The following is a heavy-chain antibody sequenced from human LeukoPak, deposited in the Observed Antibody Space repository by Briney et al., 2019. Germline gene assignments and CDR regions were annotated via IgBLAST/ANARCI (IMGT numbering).Heavy chain of an antibody. J-gene: IGHJ4*02. CDR2: ISSSSSYI. CDR3: ARVGGATFFN. D-gene: IGHD1-26*01. Sequence: TGGSLRLSCAASGFTFSSYSMNWVRQAPGKGLEWVSSISSSSSYIYYADSVKGRFTISRDNAKNSLYLQMNSPRAEDTAVYYCARVGGATFFNWGQGTLVTVSS. CDR1: GFTFSSYS. V-gene: IGHV3-21*01.